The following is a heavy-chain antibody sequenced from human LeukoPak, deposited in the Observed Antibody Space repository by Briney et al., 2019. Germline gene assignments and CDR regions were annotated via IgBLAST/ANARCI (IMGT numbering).Heavy chain of an antibody. CDR1: GYSFTRYW. CDR3: VRHGLGSSWFGFDY. J-gene: IGHJ4*02. CDR2: IYPGDSDP. V-gene: IGHV5-51*01. D-gene: IGHD6-13*01. Sequence: PGESLKISCKGSGYSFTRYWISWVRQMPGKGLEWMGIIYPGDSDPRYSPSFQGQVTISADTSISTAYLQWSSLKASDSAMYYCVRHGLGSSWFGFDYWGQGTLVTVSS.